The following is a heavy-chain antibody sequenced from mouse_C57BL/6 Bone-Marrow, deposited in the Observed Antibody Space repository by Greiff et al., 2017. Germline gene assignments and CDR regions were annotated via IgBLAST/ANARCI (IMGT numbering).Heavy chain of an antibody. CDR2: IWGVGST. J-gene: IGHJ4*01. CDR1: GFSLTSYG. Sequence: VKLVESGPGLVAPSQSLSITCTVSGFSLTSYGVDWVRQSPGKGLEWLGVIWGVGSTNYNSALKSRLSISKDNSKSQVFLKMNSLQTDDTAMYYCARDYYGSSPYYYAMDYWGQGTSVTVSS. D-gene: IGHD1-1*01. V-gene: IGHV2-6*01. CDR3: ARDYYGSSPYYYAMDY.